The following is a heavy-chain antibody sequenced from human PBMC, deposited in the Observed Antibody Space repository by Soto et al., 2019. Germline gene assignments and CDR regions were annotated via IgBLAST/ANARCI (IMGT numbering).Heavy chain of an antibody. J-gene: IGHJ4*02. V-gene: IGHV3-21*01. Sequence: EVQLVESGGGLVKPGGSLRLSCAASGFTFSSYSMNWVRQAPGKGLEWVSSISSSSSYIYYADSVKGRFTISRDNARNSLYLQMNSLRAEDTAVYYCARTNYDFWSGSDYWGQGTLVTVSS. D-gene: IGHD3-3*01. CDR2: ISSSSSYI. CDR3: ARTNYDFWSGSDY. CDR1: GFTFSSYS.